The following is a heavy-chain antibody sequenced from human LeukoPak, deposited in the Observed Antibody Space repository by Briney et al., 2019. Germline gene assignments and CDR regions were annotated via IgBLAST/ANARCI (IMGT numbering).Heavy chain of an antibody. Sequence: ASVKVSCKASGYTFTGYYMHWVRQAPGQGLEWMGWINPNSGGTNYAQKFQGRATMTRDTSISTAYMELSRLRSDDTAVYYCARSLGYCSGGSCYSGGLDYWGQGTLVTVSS. CDR2: INPNSGGT. CDR1: GYTFTGYY. J-gene: IGHJ4*02. CDR3: ARSLGYCSGGSCYSGGLDY. D-gene: IGHD2-15*01. V-gene: IGHV1-2*02.